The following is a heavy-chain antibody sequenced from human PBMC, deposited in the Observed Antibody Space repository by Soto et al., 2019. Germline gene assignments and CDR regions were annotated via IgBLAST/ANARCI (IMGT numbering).Heavy chain of an antibody. J-gene: IGHJ3*02. V-gene: IGHV1-46*03. Sequence: ASVKVSCKASGYTFTSYNMHWVRQPPGQGLERMGIINPSDGSTSYAQKFQGRVTMTRDTSTSTVYMELSSLRSEDTAVYYCAREDIVAADAFGIWGQGTMVTVSS. D-gene: IGHD5-12*01. CDR3: AREDIVAADAFGI. CDR2: INPSDGST. CDR1: GYTFTSYN.